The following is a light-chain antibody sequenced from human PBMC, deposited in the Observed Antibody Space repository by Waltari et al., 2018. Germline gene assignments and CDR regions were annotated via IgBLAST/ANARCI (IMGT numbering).Light chain of an antibody. CDR3: MIWRSGASE. CDR2: YKSDSDK. Sequence: QAVLTQPSSLSASPGASASLTCPLRRGVHLANHRLSWYHQKPGSPPQYLLRYKSDSDKQQGSGVPSRFSGSKDASANAGILLISGLQSEDEADYYCMIWRSGASEFGGGTKLTVL. V-gene: IGLV5-45*03. CDR1: RGVHLANHR. J-gene: IGLJ2*01.